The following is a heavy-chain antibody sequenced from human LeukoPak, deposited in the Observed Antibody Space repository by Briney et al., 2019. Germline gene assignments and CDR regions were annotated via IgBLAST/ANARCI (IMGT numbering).Heavy chain of an antibody. CDR2: ISSSSSYI. D-gene: IGHD1-26*01. CDR1: GFTFSSYS. Sequence: GGSLRLSCAASGFTFSSYSMNLVRQAPGKGLEWVSSISSSSSYIYYADSVKGRFTISRDNAKNSLYLQMNSLRAEDTAVYYCARDRGHSGSYYQRYYGMDVWGQGTTVTVSS. J-gene: IGHJ6*02. V-gene: IGHV3-21*01. CDR3: ARDRGHSGSYYQRYYGMDV.